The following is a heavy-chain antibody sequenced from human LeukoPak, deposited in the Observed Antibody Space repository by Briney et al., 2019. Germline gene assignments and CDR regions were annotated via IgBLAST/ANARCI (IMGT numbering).Heavy chain of an antibody. CDR2: ISYDGSNK. CDR1: GFTFSSYG. D-gene: IGHD3-22*01. Sequence: PGGSLRLSCAASGFTFSSYGMHWVRQAPGKGLEWVAVISYDGSNKYYADSVKGRSTISRDNSKNTLYLQMNSLRAEDTAVYYCAKGLDSSGYSLDAFDIWGQGTMVTVSS. J-gene: IGHJ3*02. V-gene: IGHV3-30*18. CDR3: AKGLDSSGYSLDAFDI.